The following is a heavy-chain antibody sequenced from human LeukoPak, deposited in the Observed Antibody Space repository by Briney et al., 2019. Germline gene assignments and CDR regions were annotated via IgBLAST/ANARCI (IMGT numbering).Heavy chain of an antibody. CDR2: ISSSSIYI. Sequence: NPGGSLRLSCAASGFTFSSYSMNWVRQAPGKGLEWVSSISSSSIYIYYADSVKGRFTISRDNAKNSLYLQMNSLRAEDTAVYYCARGGDNYGYNFDYWGQGTLVTVSS. D-gene: IGHD5-18*01. J-gene: IGHJ4*02. V-gene: IGHV3-21*01. CDR1: GFTFSSYS. CDR3: ARGGDNYGYNFDY.